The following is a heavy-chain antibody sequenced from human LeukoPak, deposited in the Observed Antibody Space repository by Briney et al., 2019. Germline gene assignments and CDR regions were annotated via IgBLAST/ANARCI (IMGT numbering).Heavy chain of an antibody. CDR3: ARVYSRLNWFDL. Sequence: ASVKVSCKASGYTFTRYYIYWVRQAPGQGLEWMGWINPKSGGTNYAQKFQGRVTMTRDTSISTAYMAVRRLRSDDTAVYYCARVYSRLNWFDLWGQGTLVTVSS. D-gene: IGHD1-26*01. V-gene: IGHV1-2*02. CDR1: GYTFTRYY. CDR2: INPKSGGT. J-gene: IGHJ5*02.